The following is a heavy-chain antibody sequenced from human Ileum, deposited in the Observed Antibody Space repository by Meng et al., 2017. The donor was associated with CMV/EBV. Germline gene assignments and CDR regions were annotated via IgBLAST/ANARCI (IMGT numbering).Heavy chain of an antibody. CDR3: AKDKGFRYLEWSSV. CDR2: IKQDGSEK. D-gene: IGHD3-3*01. Sequence: GESLKISCAASGFTFSSYWMSWVRQAPGKGLEWVANIKQDGSEKYYVDSVKGRFTISRDNSKNTLFLQMNRLRAEDTAVYYCAKDKGFRYLEWSSVRGQGTLVTVSS. CDR1: GFTFSSYW. J-gene: IGHJ4*02. V-gene: IGHV3-7*01.